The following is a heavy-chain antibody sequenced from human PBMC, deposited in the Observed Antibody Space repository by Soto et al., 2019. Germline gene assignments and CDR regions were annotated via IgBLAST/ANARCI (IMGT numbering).Heavy chain of an antibody. CDR3: ARAGGDYDFWSGYYTLSNWFDP. CDR1: GFTFSSYS. J-gene: IGHJ5*02. V-gene: IGHV3-21*01. D-gene: IGHD3-3*01. Sequence: ESGGGLVKPGGSLRLSCAASGFTFSSYSMNWVRQAPGKGLEWVSSISSSSSYIYYADSVKGRFTISRDNAKNSLYLQMNSLRAEDTAVYYCARAGGDYDFWSGYYTLSNWFDPWGQGTLVTVSS. CDR2: ISSSSSYI.